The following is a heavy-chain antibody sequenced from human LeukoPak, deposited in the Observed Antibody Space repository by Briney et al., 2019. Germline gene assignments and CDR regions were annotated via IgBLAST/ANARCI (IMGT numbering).Heavy chain of an antibody. J-gene: IGHJ4*02. CDR3: AIEGMVVAPRYSSYFDY. Sequence: PGGSLRLSCAASGFTFSSYAMHWVRQAPGKGLEWVGVISYDGSNKYYADSVKGRFTISRDNSKNTLYLQMTSLRAEDTAVYYCAIEGMVVAPRYSSYFDYCGQGTLVTVSS. CDR2: ISYDGSNK. V-gene: IGHV3-30*01. CDR1: GFTFSSYA. D-gene: IGHD2-15*01.